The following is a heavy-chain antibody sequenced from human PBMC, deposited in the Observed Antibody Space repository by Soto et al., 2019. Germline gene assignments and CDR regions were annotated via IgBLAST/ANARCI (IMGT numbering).Heavy chain of an antibody. D-gene: IGHD6-19*01. J-gene: IGHJ6*02. CDR1: GGSITSSSYY. V-gene: IGHV4-39*07. Sequence: PSETLSLTCTVSGGSITSSSYYWGWIRQPPGKGLEWIGSIYYSGSTNYNPSLKSRVTISVDTSKNQFSLKLSSVTAADTAVYYCARTHSSGWYVDYYYYYGMAVWVQGTTVTVSS. CDR3: ARTHSSGWYVDYYYYYGMAV. CDR2: IYYSGST.